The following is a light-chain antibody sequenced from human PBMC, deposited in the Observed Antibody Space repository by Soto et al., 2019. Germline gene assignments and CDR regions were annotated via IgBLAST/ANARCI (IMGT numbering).Light chain of an antibody. CDR1: SSDVGGYNY. CDR2: EVN. CDR3: SSYTSSGTLV. J-gene: IGLJ1*01. V-gene: IGLV2-14*01. Sequence: QSVLTQPASVSGSPGQSITISCTGTSSDVGGYNYVSWYQQHPGKAPKLMIYEVNNRPSGFSDRFSGSKSGNTASLTISGLQAEDEADYYCSSYTSSGTLVFGTGTKVT.